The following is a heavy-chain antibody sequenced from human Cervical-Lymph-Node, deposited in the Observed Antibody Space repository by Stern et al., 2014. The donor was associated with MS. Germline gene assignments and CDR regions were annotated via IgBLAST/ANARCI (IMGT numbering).Heavy chain of an antibody. CDR1: GYTFTAYY. CDR3: ASGGGSSSRSDY. Sequence: QVQLVQSGAEVKKPGASVRVSCKASGYTFTAYYMHWVRQAPGQGLEWMGRIDPSTGGTNYAQKFQGRVTMTRDTSISTAYMELSRLRSDDTAVYYCASGGGSSSRSDYWGQGTLVTVSS. D-gene: IGHD3-10*01. CDR2: IDPSTGGT. V-gene: IGHV1-2*06. J-gene: IGHJ4*02.